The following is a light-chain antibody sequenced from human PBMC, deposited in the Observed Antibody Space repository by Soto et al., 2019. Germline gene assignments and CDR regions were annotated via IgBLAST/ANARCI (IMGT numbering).Light chain of an antibody. V-gene: IGLV2-14*01. Sequence: QYALTQPASVSGSPGQSITISCSGTSSDVGSYNYVSWYQQHPDRAPKLMIYDVSNRPSGVSNRFSGSKSGNTASLTISGLQAEDEADYYCSSYTSSSTLLFGGGTKLTVL. CDR1: SSDVGSYNY. CDR2: DVS. CDR3: SSYTSSSTLL. J-gene: IGLJ2*01.